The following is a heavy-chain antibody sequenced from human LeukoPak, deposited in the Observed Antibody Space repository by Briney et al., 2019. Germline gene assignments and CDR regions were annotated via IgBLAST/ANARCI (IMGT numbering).Heavy chain of an antibody. J-gene: IGHJ5*02. D-gene: IGHD5-12*01. Sequence: GASVKVSCKASGGTFSSYAISWVRQAPGQGLEWMGGIIPIFGTANYAQKFQGRVTITADKSRSTAYMELSSLRSEDTAVYYCARAASDIVATDWFDPWGQGTLATVSS. CDR3: ARAASDIVATDWFDP. CDR2: IIPIFGTA. V-gene: IGHV1-69*06. CDR1: GGTFSSYA.